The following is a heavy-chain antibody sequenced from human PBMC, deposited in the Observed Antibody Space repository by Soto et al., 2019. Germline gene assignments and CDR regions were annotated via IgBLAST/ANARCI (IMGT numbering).Heavy chain of an antibody. Sequence: SVKVSCKASGGTFSSYTISWVRQAPGQGLEWMGRIIPILGIANYAQKFQGRVTITADKSTSTAYMELSSLRSEDTAVYYCARKPGGISPYPKKAFDIWGQGTMVTVS. D-gene: IGHD1-1*01. V-gene: IGHV1-69*02. CDR3: ARKPGGISPYPKKAFDI. J-gene: IGHJ3*02. CDR2: IIPILGIA. CDR1: GGTFSSYT.